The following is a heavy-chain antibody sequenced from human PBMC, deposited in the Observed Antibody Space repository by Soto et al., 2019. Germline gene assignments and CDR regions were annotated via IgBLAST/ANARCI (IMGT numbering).Heavy chain of an antibody. V-gene: IGHV4-31*02. J-gene: IGHJ4*02. D-gene: IGHD4-17*01. Sequence: WTWIRQHPGKGLEWIGYIYYSGSSYYNPSLKSRVTISLDTSKNQFSLKLNSVTAADTAVYYCVAATVTTISLDYWGQGALVTVSS. CDR3: VAATVTTISLDY. CDR2: IYYSGSS.